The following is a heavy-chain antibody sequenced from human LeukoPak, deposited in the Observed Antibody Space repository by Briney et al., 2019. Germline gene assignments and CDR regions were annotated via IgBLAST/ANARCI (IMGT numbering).Heavy chain of an antibody. Sequence: ASVMVSCKASGYTFTSYAMNWVRQAPGQGLEWMGWINSNTGNPTYAQGFTGRFVFSLDTSVSTAYLQISSLKAEYTAVYYCARDSYYYDSSGYYFVARTFDYWGQGTLVTVSS. CDR3: ARDSYYYDSSGYYFVARTFDY. V-gene: IGHV7-4-1*02. CDR1: GYTFTSYA. D-gene: IGHD3-22*01. CDR2: INSNTGNP. J-gene: IGHJ4*02.